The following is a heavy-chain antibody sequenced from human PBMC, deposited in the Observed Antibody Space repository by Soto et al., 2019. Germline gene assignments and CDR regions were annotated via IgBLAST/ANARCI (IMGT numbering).Heavy chain of an antibody. V-gene: IGHV2-26*01. J-gene: IGHJ5*02. CDR3: APNVGSPGYYYGSGGYYWFDP. CDR2: IFSNDEK. CDR1: GFSLSNARMG. D-gene: IGHD3-10*01. Sequence: QVTLKESGPVLVKPTETLTLTCTVSGFSLSNARMGVSWIRQPPGKALEWLAHIFSNDEKSYSTSLKSRLTISKGTVKSQVVLTTTNTDPVDTATYDCAPNVGSPGYYYGSGGYYWFDPWGQGTLVTVSS.